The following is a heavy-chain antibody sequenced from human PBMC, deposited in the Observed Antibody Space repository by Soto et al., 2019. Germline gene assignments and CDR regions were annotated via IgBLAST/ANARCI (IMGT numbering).Heavy chain of an antibody. J-gene: IGHJ6*02. CDR2: ISAYNGNT. Sequence: ASVKVSCKASGYTFTSYGISWVRQAPGQGLEWMGWISAYNGNTNYAQKLQGRVTMTTDTSTSTAYMELRSLRSDDTAVYYCAREMIAADYYYYYGMDVWGQGTTVTVSS. CDR3: AREMIAADYYYYYGMDV. CDR1: GYTFTSYG. V-gene: IGHV1-18*01. D-gene: IGHD6-13*01.